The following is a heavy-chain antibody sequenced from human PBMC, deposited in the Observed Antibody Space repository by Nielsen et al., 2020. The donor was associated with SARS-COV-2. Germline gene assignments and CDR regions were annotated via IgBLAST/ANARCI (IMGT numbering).Heavy chain of an antibody. Sequence: GESLKISCAASGLIFSSSWMVWVRQAPGKGLEWVANINEDGSVVNYVDSVKGRFTISRDNAGKSLYLQMNSLRAEDTAVYYCARGRSSAFSGYLGYYFDYWGQGTLVTVSS. CDR2: INEDGSVV. J-gene: IGHJ4*02. CDR1: GLIFSSSW. D-gene: IGHD6-19*01. V-gene: IGHV3-7*05. CDR3: ARGRSSAFSGYLGYYFDY.